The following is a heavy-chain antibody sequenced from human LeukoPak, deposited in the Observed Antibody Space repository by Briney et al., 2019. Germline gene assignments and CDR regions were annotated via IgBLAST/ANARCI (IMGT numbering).Heavy chain of an antibody. V-gene: IGHV4-39*07. Sequence: SETLSLTCIVSGGSLSRNNYYWGWIRQPPGKGLEWIGSMYYSGSTYYNPSLKSRVTISVDTSKNQFSLKLSSVTAAQTAVYYRARHLKYSSGWYYFDYWGQGTLVTVSS. CDR1: GGSLSRNNYY. CDR2: MYYSGST. D-gene: IGHD6-19*01. CDR3: ARHLKYSSGWYYFDY. J-gene: IGHJ4*02.